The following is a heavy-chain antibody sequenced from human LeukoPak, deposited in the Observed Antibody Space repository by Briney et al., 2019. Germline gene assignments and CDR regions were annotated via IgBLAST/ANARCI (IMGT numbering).Heavy chain of an antibody. CDR2: IYPGNSDT. Sequence: GESLKISCKGSGYTFTSWWIGWVRQMPGKGLEWMGIIYPGNSDTRYSPSFQGQVTISADRSISTAYLQWSGLTASDTAIYYCARHGGYTWNDIYFDRWGQGTLVTVSS. J-gene: IGHJ5*02. D-gene: IGHD1-1*01. CDR3: ARHGGYTWNDIYFDR. CDR1: GYTFTSWW. V-gene: IGHV5-51*01.